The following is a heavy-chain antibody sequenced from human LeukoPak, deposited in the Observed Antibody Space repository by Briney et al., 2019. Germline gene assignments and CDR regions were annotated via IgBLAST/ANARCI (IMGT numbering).Heavy chain of an antibody. Sequence: ASVTVSCKASGYAFTGYYMHWVRQAPGQGLEWMGRINPNSGGTNYAQKFQGRVTMTRDTSISTAYMELSRLRSDDTAVYYCARGSIAVPFDYWGQGTLVTVSS. J-gene: IGHJ4*02. CDR1: GYAFTGYY. CDR2: INPNSGGT. CDR3: ARGSIAVPFDY. D-gene: IGHD6-6*01. V-gene: IGHV1-2*06.